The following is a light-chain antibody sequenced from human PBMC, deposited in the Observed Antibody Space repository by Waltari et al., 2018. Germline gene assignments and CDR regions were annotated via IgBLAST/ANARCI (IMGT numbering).Light chain of an antibody. CDR3: SSYAGSSKGV. CDR2: AVS. CDR1: SNDVGNYKR. V-gene: IGLV2-23*02. J-gene: IGLJ2*01. Sequence: QSALTQPAPVSGSPGQSITISCTGTSNDVGNYKRVSWYQQHPGKAPKLMIYAVSKPPSGVSDRFSGSKSGDMASLTISGLQPEDEAEYFCSSYAGSSKGVFGGGTKVTVL.